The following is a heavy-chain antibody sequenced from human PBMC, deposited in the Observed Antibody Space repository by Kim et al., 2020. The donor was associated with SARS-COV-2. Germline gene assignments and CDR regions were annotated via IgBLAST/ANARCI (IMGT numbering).Heavy chain of an antibody. D-gene: IGHD3-10*01. CDR2: IYYSGST. CDR1: GGSISSGGYY. V-gene: IGHV4-31*03. J-gene: IGHJ4*02. CDR3: ARTNRGSGSIYFDY. Sequence: SETLSLTCTVSGGSISSGGYYWSWIRQHPGKGLEWIGYIYYSGSTYYNPSLKSRVTISVDTSKNQFSLKLSSVTAADTAVYYCARTNRGSGSIYFDYWGQGTLVTVSS.